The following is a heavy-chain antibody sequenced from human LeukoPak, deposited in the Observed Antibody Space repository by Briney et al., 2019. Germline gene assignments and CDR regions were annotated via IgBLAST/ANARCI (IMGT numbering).Heavy chain of an antibody. CDR3: ARGDPLYYYGMDV. CDR1: GFTFSSYA. CDR2: ISYDGSNK. V-gene: IGHV3-30-3*01. J-gene: IGHJ6*02. Sequence: PGRSLRLSCAASGFTFSSYAMHWVRQAPGKGLEWVAVISYDGSNKYYADSVKGRFTISRDNSKNTLYLQMNSLRAEDTAVYYCARGDPLYYYGMDVWGQGTTVTVSS.